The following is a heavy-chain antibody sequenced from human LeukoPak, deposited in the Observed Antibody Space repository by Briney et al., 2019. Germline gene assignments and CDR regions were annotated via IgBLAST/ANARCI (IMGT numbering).Heavy chain of an antibody. CDR2: ISGNSTIT. CDR1: GFPFSAYA. CDR3: ARDLGSSWKTIPGY. Sequence: QAGGSLRLSCAASGFPFSAYAMSWVRQAPGKGLEWVSGISGNSTITYYPDSVKGRFTISRDNSKNTVSLQMNSLRAEDTAVYYCARDLGSSWKTIPGYWGQGALVTVSS. V-gene: IGHV3-23*01. D-gene: IGHD6-6*01. J-gene: IGHJ4*02.